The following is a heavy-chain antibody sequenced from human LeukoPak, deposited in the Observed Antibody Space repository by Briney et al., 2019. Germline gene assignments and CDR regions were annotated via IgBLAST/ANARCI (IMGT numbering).Heavy chain of an antibody. J-gene: IGHJ4*02. CDR3: ARGYCSGGSCYLWDY. CDR1: GGSFSGYY. Sequence: TSETLSLTCAVYGGSFSGYYWSWIRQPPGKGLEWIGEINHSGSTNYNPSLKSRVTISVDTSKNQFSLKLSSVTAADTAVYYCARGYCSGGSCYLWDYWGQGTLVTVSS. CDR2: INHSGST. D-gene: IGHD2-15*01. V-gene: IGHV4-34*01.